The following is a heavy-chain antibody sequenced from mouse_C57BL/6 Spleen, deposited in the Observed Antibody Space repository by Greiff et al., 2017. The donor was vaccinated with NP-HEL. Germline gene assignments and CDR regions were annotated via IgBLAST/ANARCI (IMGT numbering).Heavy chain of an antibody. CDR1: GYTFTSYW. Sequence: EVQLQQSGTVLARPGASVKMSCKTSGYTFTSYWMHWVKQRPGQGLEWIGAIYPGNSDTSYNQKFKGKAKLTAVTSASTAYMELSSLTNEDSAVYYCTGRYYDAEEVYYYAMDDWGQGTSVTVSS. D-gene: IGHD2-4*01. CDR3: TGRYYDAEEVYYYAMDD. V-gene: IGHV1-5*01. CDR2: IYPGNSDT. J-gene: IGHJ4*01.